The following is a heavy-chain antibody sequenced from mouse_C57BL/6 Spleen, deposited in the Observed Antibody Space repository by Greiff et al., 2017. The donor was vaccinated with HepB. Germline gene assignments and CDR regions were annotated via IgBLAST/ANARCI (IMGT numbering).Heavy chain of an antibody. CDR1: GFNIKNTY. V-gene: IGHV14-3*01. CDR2: LDPATGNT. J-gene: IGHJ2*01. D-gene: IGHD1-2*01. Sequence: EVQLQQSVAELVRPGASVKLSCTASGFNIKNTYMHWVKQRPEQGLEWIGRLDPATGNTKYAWKFQGKATITSDTSANTAYLQLSSLTSEDTAIYYCARGEFGTTAFDNWGQGTALTVST. CDR3: ARGEFGTTAFDN.